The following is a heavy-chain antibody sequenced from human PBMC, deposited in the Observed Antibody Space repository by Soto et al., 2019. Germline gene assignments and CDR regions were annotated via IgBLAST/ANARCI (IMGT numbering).Heavy chain of an antibody. CDR3: ARDYSYGSGSYKPRGMDV. CDR1: GFTFSSYS. J-gene: IGHJ6*02. V-gene: IGHV3-48*04. D-gene: IGHD3-10*01. CDR2: ISSSSSTI. Sequence: GGSLRLSCAASGFTFSSYSMNWVRQAPGKGLEWVSYISSSSSTIYYVDSVKGRFTISRDNAKNSLYLQMNSLRAEDTAVYYCARDYSYGSGSYKPRGMDVWGQGTTVTVSS.